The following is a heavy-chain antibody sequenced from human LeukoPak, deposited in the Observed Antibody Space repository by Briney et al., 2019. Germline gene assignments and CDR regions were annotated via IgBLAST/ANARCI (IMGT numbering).Heavy chain of an antibody. CDR3: ATPRAAASYNYYYYYYMDV. CDR2: IIPIFGTA. CDR1: GGTFSSYA. D-gene: IGHD6-13*01. J-gene: IGHJ6*03. Sequence: VASVKVSCKASGGTFSSYAISWVRQAPGQGLEWMGGIIPIFGTANYAQKFQGRVTITADESTSTAYMELSSLRSEDTAVYYCATPRAAASYNYYYYYYMDVWGKGTTVTVSS. V-gene: IGHV1-69*13.